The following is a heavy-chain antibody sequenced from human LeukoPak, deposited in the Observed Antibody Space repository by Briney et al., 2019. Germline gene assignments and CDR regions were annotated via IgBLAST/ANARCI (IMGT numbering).Heavy chain of an antibody. CDR2: INPNSGDT. Sequence: ASVKVSCKASEYTFTGYYMHWVRQAPGQGLEWMGWINPNSGDTNYAQKFQGRVTMTRDTSISTAYMELSRLRSDDTAVYYCARDRREVYKYGSGTFKFGENFFDSWGQGTLVTVSS. CDR3: ARDRREVYKYGSGTFKFGENFFDS. V-gene: IGHV1-2*02. D-gene: IGHD3-10*01. CDR1: EYTFTGYY. J-gene: IGHJ4*02.